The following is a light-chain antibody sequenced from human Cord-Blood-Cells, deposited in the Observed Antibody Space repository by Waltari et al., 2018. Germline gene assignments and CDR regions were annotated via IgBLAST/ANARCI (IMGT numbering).Light chain of an antibody. CDR1: KLGDNY. CDR3: QAWDSSTAV. CDR2: QDS. Sequence: SYELTQPPSVSVSPGQTASITCSGDKLGDNYACCYQQKPGQSPVLVIYQDSKRPSGIPERFSGSNSGNTATLTISRTQAMDEADYYCQAWDSSTAVFGGGTKLTVL. J-gene: IGLJ2*01. V-gene: IGLV3-1*01.